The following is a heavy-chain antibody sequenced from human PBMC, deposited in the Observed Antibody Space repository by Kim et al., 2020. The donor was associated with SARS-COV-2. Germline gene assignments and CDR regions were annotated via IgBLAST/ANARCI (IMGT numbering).Heavy chain of an antibody. CDR2: IIPIFGTA. D-gene: IGHD6-13*01. J-gene: IGHJ6*02. V-gene: IGHV1-69*13. CDR1: GGTFSSYA. CDR3: ARDGTEVPRYSSSWYPTGYYYYGMDV. Sequence: SVKVSCKASGGTFSSYAISWVRQAPGQGLEWMGGIIPIFGTANYAQKFQGRVTITADESTSTAYMELSSLRSEDTAVYYCARDGTEVPRYSSSWYPTGYYYYGMDVWGQGTTVTVSS.